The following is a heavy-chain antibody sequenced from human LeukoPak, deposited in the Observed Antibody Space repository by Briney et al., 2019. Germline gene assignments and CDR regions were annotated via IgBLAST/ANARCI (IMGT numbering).Heavy chain of an antibody. CDR1: GFTFSSYG. CDR3: AKVDYDSSGWDAFDI. Sequence: PGGSLRLSCAASGFTFSSYGMHWVRQAPGKGLEWVSGVSWNGGSIGYADSVKGRFTISRDNAKNSLYLQMNSLRAEDTALYHCAKVDYDSSGWDAFDIWGQGTMVTVSS. D-gene: IGHD3-22*01. CDR2: VSWNGGSI. J-gene: IGHJ3*02. V-gene: IGHV3-9*01.